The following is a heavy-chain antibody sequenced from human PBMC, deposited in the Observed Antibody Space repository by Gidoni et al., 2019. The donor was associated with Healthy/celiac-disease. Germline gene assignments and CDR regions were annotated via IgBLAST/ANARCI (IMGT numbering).Heavy chain of an antibody. J-gene: IGHJ4*02. D-gene: IGHD3-22*01. V-gene: IGHV3-21*01. Sequence: EVQLVESGGGLVKPGGSLRLSCAASGFTFSSYSMNWVRQAPGKGLEWVSSISSSSSYIYYADSVKGRFTISRDNAKTSLYLQSNSLRAEDTAVYYCARDYYYDSSVEADWGQGTLVTVSS. CDR3: ARDYYYDSSVEAD. CDR1: GFTFSSYS. CDR2: ISSSSSYI.